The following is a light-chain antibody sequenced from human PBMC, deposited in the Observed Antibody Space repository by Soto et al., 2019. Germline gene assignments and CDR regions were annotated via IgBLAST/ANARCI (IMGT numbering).Light chain of an antibody. CDR3: QQSYSPPYT. V-gene: IGKV1-39*01. CDR2: AAS. J-gene: IGKJ2*01. CDR1: QSINTF. Sequence: DIQMTQSPSSLSASVGDRVTLTCRARQSINTFLNWYQQKPGKAPQLLIYAASSLRSGVPSRFSGSRSGSDFTLTISNLQPEDFVTFICQQSYSPPYTFGQGTKLEIK.